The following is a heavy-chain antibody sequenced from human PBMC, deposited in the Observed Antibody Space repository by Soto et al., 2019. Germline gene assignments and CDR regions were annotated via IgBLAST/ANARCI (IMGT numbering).Heavy chain of an antibody. J-gene: IGHJ4*02. V-gene: IGHV1-18*01. D-gene: IGHD5-18*01. Sequence: QVQLVQSGAEVKKPGASVKVSCKASGYTFTSYSISWVRQAPGQGLEWMGWISAYNGNTYHARKLQGRVTMTTDTTTSTAYMELRSLSSDDTAVYYCARDVGYGLIDYWGQGTLVTVSS. CDR2: ISAYNGNT. CDR3: ARDVGYGLIDY. CDR1: GYTFTSYS.